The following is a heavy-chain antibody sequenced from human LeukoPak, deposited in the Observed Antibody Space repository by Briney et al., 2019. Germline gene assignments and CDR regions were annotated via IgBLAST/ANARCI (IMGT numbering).Heavy chain of an antibody. CDR3: ARDDCSASSCQKHQNWFDP. J-gene: IGHJ5*02. Sequence: GGSLRLSCVASGFTFSTYGMNWVRQAPGKGLEWVSYISRSITSIYYADSVKGRFTISRDNAENSLYLQMNGLRAEDTAVYYCARDDCSASSCQKHQNWFDPWGQGTLVTVSS. CDR2: ISRSITSI. V-gene: IGHV3-48*01. CDR1: GFTFSTYG. D-gene: IGHD2-2*01.